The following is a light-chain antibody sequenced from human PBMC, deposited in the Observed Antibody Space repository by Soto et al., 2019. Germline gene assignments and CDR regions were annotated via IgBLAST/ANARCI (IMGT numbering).Light chain of an antibody. CDR1: SSDFGIYNS. Sequence: QSVLTQPASVSGAPGHWIPLLCTGTSSDFGIYNSVSWYQQHPGKAPKLMIHDVTNRPSGVSDRFSGSKSGNTASLTISGLQAEDEADYYCSSYTSSSSYVFGTGTKVTVL. CDR2: DVT. V-gene: IGLV2-14*01. J-gene: IGLJ1*01. CDR3: SSYTSSSSYV.